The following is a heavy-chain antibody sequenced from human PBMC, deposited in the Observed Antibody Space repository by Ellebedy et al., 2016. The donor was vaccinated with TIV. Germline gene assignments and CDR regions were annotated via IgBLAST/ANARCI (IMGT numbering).Heavy chain of an antibody. CDR3: ARSIRGYSGYDGINWFDP. CDR1: RGSVSSGSYY. D-gene: IGHD5-12*01. J-gene: IGHJ5*02. Sequence: MPSETLSLTCTVSRGSVSSGSYYWSWIRQSPGKGLEWIGYVHHSGRTNYNPSLKSRVTMSVDTSKNQFSLILTSVSAADTAVYFCARSIRGYSGYDGINWFDPWGQGTLVTVSS. CDR2: VHHSGRT. V-gene: IGHV4-61*01.